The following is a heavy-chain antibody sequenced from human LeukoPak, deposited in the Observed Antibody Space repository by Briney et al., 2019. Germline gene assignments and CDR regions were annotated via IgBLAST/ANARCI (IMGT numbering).Heavy chain of an antibody. V-gene: IGHV1-2*02. D-gene: IGHD3-22*01. CDR3: ARDPDYYDSSGYGDY. CDR1: VYTFTVYY. CDR2: INPNSGGT. Sequence: ASVTVSFTSSVYTFTVYYMHWVRQAPGQGLGGMGWINPNSGGTNYAQKFQGRVTMTRDTSISTAYMELSRLRSDDTAVYYCARDPDYYDSSGYGDYWGQGTLVTVSS. J-gene: IGHJ4*02.